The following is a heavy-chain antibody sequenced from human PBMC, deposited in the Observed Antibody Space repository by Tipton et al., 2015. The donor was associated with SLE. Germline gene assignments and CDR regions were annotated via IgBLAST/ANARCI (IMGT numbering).Heavy chain of an antibody. CDR1: GFTFSYYN. Sequence: GSLRLSCTASGFTFSYYNMNWVRQAPGEGLEWVSSISSTGIYIYNADSLKGRFTISRDNAKNSLYLQMNSLRAEDTAVYYCAGDRGPEGSGRYFVLWGRGILVTVSS. J-gene: IGHJ2*01. V-gene: IGHV3-21*03. CDR3: AGDRGPEGSGRYFVL. D-gene: IGHD3-10*01. CDR2: ISSTGIYI.